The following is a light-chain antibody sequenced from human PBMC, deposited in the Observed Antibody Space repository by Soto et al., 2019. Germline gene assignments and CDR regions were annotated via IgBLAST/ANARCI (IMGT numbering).Light chain of an antibody. V-gene: IGKV3-15*01. CDR2: DAS. CDR1: QSVTRK. CDR3: QQYSDWPRT. J-gene: IGKJ1*01. Sequence: EILMTQSPASLSVSPGEGATLSCRASQSVTRKLAWYQQKPGRAPRLLISDASTRATDIPPRFSGSGSGTEFTFTISILQSDDSAVYYCQQYSDWPRTFGKGTKVEIK.